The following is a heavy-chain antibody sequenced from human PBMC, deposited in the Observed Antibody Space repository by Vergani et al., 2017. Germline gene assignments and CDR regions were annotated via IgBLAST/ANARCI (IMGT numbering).Heavy chain of an antibody. Sequence: QVQLVQSGAEVKKPGASVKVSCKASGYTFTSYYMHWVRQAPGQGLEWMGIINPSGGSTSYAQKFQGRVTMTRDTSTSTVYMELSSLRSEDTAVYYCARVPIHSSGLRGAFDIWGQGTMVTVSS. J-gene: IGHJ3*02. V-gene: IGHV1-46*01. CDR2: INPSGGST. D-gene: IGHD3-22*01. CDR1: GYTFTSYY. CDR3: ARVPIHSSGLRGAFDI.